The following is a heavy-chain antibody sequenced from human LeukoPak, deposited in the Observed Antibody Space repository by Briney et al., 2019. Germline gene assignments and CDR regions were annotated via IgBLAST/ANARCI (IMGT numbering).Heavy chain of an antibody. Sequence: PETLSLTCTVSGGSISSYYWSWIRQPPGKGLEWIGYIYYSGSTNYNPSLKSRVTISVDTSKNQFSLKLSSVTAADTAVYYCARLLDLYCSSTSCYRDYYYGMDVWGKGTTVTVSS. CDR2: IYYSGST. V-gene: IGHV4-59*01. D-gene: IGHD2-2*01. CDR3: ARLLDLYCSSTSCYRDYYYGMDV. CDR1: GGSISSYY. J-gene: IGHJ6*04.